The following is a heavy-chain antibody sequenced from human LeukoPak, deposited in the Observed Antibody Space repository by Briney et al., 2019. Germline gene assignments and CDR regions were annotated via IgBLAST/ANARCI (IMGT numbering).Heavy chain of an antibody. CDR2: ISYSGST. CDR1: GGSISSKY. Sequence: SETLSLTCTVSGGSISSKYWGWIRQPPGKGLEWIGSISYSGSTYYSPSLKSRVTISVDTSKNQFSLKLNSVPAADTALYYCSRHSGVDAFDIWGQGTMVTVSS. CDR3: SRHSGVDAFDI. D-gene: IGHD2-8*01. J-gene: IGHJ3*02. V-gene: IGHV4-39*01.